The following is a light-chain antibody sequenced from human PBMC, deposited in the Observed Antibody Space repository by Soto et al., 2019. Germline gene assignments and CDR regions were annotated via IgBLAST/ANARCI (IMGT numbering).Light chain of an antibody. J-gene: IGKJ3*01. CDR3: HHYGGSPT. V-gene: IGKV3-20*01. CDR2: GAS. Sequence: EIVLTQSPGTLSLSPGERATLSCRASQSVNSDYLGWFQQKPGQAPRLLIYGASTRATGIPDRFSGSGSGTDFTLTISRLEPEDFAVYYCHHYGGSPTFGPGTKVDIK. CDR1: QSVNSDY.